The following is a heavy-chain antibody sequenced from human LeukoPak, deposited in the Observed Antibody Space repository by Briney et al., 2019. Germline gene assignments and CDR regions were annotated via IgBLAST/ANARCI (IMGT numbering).Heavy chain of an antibody. Sequence: GRSLRLSCAASGFTFDDYAMHWVRQAPGKGLEWVSGISWNSGSIGYADSVKGRFTISRDNAKNSLYLQMNSLRAEDTAVYYCARDSEEYSSSWYRGQQWLATDYWGQGTLVTVSS. CDR1: GFTFDDYA. J-gene: IGHJ4*02. V-gene: IGHV3-9*01. CDR2: ISWNSGSI. D-gene: IGHD6-13*01. CDR3: ARDSEEYSSSWYRGQQWLATDY.